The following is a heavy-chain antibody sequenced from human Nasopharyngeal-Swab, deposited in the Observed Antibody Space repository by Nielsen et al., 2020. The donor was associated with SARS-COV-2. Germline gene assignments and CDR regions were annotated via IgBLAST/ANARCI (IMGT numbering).Heavy chain of an antibody. J-gene: IGHJ4*02. CDR2: INTNTGDP. V-gene: IGHV7-4-1*02. CDR1: GYTFTTFP. D-gene: IGHD3-16*01. Sequence: ASVKVSCKSSGYTFTTFPINWVRQAPAQGLEWMGWINTNTGDPSYAQRFAGRFVFSLDTSVTTAYLQINNLKAEDTAVYFCVRDFVGGGDYWAQGTLVTVSS. CDR3: VRDFVGGGDY.